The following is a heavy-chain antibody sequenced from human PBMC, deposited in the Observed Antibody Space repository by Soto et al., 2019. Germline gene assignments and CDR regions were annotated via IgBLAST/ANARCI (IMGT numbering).Heavy chain of an antibody. D-gene: IGHD4-4*01. Sequence: PWGSLRLSCAASGFTFSNAWIIWFRHSPVKGLEWVGRIKSKTDGGTTDYAAPVKGRFTISRDDSKNTLYLQMNSLKTEDTAVYYCTTGTTVTAFFDYWGQGTLVTVSS. CDR3: TTGTTVTAFFDY. V-gene: IGHV3-15*01. CDR1: GFTFSNAW. J-gene: IGHJ4*02. CDR2: IKSKTDGGTT.